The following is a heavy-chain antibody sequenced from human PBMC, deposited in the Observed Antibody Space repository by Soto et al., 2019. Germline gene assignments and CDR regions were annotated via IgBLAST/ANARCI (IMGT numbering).Heavy chain of an antibody. CDR3: AREGQGIAVAGNFDY. J-gene: IGHJ4*02. Sequence: QVQLVQSGAEVKKPGSSVKVSCKASGGTFSSYAISWVRQAPGQGLEWMGGIIPIFGTANYAQKFQGRVTITEDKSTSTAYMELSSLRTEDRAVYYCAREGQGIAVAGNFDYWGQGTLVTVSS. D-gene: IGHD6-19*01. V-gene: IGHV1-69*06. CDR1: GGTFSSYA. CDR2: IIPIFGTA.